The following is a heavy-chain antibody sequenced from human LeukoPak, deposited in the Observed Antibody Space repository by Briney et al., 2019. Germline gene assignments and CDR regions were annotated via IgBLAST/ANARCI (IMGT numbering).Heavy chain of an antibody. V-gene: IGHV4-59*11. CDR2: IYFTGST. CDR3: ARGSRQIDY. CDR1: GGSISTHY. Sequence: SETLSLTCTVSGGSISTHYWTWIRQPPGKGLEWIGYIYFTGSTNYNPSLKSRVTISVDASKNQFSLKLSSVTDADTAMYYCARGSRQIDYWGQGIRVTLSS. J-gene: IGHJ4*02.